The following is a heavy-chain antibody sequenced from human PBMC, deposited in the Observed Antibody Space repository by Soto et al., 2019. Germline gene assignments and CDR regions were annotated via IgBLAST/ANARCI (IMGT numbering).Heavy chain of an antibody. CDR1: GGTFSSYA. CDR2: IIPIFGTA. Sequence: ASVKVSCKASGGTFSSYAISWVRQAPGQGLEWMGGIIPIFGTANYAQKFQGRVTITADESTSTAYMELSSLRSEDTAVYYCARESPDYDSSGCFDYWGQGTLVTVSS. V-gene: IGHV1-69*13. D-gene: IGHD3-22*01. CDR3: ARESPDYDSSGCFDY. J-gene: IGHJ4*02.